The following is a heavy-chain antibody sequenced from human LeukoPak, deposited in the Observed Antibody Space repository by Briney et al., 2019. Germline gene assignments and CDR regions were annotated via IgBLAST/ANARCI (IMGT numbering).Heavy chain of an antibody. CDR1: GGSISSYY. J-gene: IGHJ4*02. CDR2: IYYSGST. D-gene: IGHD3-10*01. V-gene: IGHV4-59*01. Sequence: SETLSLTCTVSGGSISSYYWSWIRQPPGKGLEWIGYIYYSGSTNYNPSLKSRVTISVDTSKNQFSLKLSSVTAADTAVYYCARAPITMVRGVISGFDYWGQGTLLTVSS. CDR3: ARAPITMVRGVISGFDY.